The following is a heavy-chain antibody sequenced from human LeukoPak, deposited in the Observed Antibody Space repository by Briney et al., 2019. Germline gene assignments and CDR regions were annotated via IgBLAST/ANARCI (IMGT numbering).Heavy chain of an antibody. V-gene: IGHV3-21*01. CDR3: ARDRVEWELHSAFDI. D-gene: IGHD1-26*01. CDR1: GFTLSSYS. CDR2: ISSSSSYI. Sequence: GGXLRLSCAASGFTLSSYSMKWVGQAPGKGLEGVSSISSSSSYIYYADSVKGRFTISRDNEKNSLYLQMNILRADDTAVYYCARDRVEWELHSAFDIWGQGTMVTVSS. J-gene: IGHJ3*02.